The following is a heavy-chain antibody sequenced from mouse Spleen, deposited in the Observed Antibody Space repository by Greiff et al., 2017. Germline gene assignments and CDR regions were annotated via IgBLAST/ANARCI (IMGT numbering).Heavy chain of an antibody. CDR3: ASFVPDYFDY. J-gene: IGHJ2*01. CDR1: GFTFSSYA. Sequence: EVKLVESGGGLVKLGGSLKLSCAASGFTFSSYAMSWVRQTPEKRLEWVATISSGGGNTYYPDSVKGRFTISRDNAKNTLYLQMSSLKSEDTAMYYCASFVPDYFDYWGQGTTLTVSS. CDR2: ISSGGGNT. V-gene: IGHV5-9*04.